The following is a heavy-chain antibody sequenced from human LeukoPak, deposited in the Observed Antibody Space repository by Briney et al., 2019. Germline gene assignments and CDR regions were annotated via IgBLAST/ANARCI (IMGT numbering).Heavy chain of an antibody. V-gene: IGHV4-61*08. CDR1: GGSISSGGYY. CDR3: ARGIESSTSWIDP. J-gene: IGHJ5*02. CDR2: IYYSGST. Sequence: SQTLSLTFTVSGGSISSGGYYWSWIRQPPGKGLEWIGYIYYSGSTNYNPSLKSRVTISVDTSKNQFSLKLSSVTAADTAVYYCARGIESSTSWIDPWGQGTLVTVSS. D-gene: IGHD2-2*01.